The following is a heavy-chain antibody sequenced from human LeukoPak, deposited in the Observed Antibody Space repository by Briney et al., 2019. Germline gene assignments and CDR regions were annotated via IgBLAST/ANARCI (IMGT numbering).Heavy chain of an antibody. D-gene: IGHD3-10*01. CDR3: SVWFGELPH. J-gene: IGHJ4*02. CDR2: IRPNSGGT. Sequence: ASVNVSCKTSGYTFTDYNIHWVRQAPGQGLEWMGWIRPNSGGTNYAQRFQGMVTMPRDTSISTAYMDLSSLNSDDTATYYCSVWFGELPHWGQGTLVTVSS. V-gene: IGHV1-2*02. CDR1: GYTFTDYN.